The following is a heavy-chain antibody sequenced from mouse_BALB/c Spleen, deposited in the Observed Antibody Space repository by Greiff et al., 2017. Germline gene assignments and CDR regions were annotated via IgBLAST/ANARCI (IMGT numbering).Heavy chain of an antibody. Sequence: EVKLVESGAELVKPGASVKLSCTASGFNIKDTYMHWVKQRPEQGLEWIGRIDPANGNTKYDPKFQGKATITADTSSNTAYLQLSSLTSEDTAVYYCARESMPHYYGSSFDYWGQGTTLTVSS. CDR2: IDPANGNT. CDR3: ARESMPHYYGSSFDY. D-gene: IGHD1-1*01. J-gene: IGHJ2*01. V-gene: IGHV14-3*02. CDR1: GFNIKDTY.